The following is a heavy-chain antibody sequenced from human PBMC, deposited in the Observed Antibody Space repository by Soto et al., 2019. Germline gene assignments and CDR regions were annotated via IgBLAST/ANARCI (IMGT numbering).Heavy chain of an antibody. CDR1: GYTFTGYY. D-gene: IGHD3-10*01. Sequence: GASVKVSCKASGYTFTGYYMHWVRQAPGQGLEWMGWINPNSGGTNYAQKFQGWVTMTRDTSISTAYMELSRLRSDDTAVYYCAREKGITMANYGMDVWGRGTTVTVSS. J-gene: IGHJ6*02. CDR3: AREKGITMANYGMDV. CDR2: INPNSGGT. V-gene: IGHV1-2*04.